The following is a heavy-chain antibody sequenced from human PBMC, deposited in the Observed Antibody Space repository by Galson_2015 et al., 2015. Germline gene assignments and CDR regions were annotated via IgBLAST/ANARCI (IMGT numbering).Heavy chain of an antibody. J-gene: IGHJ6*02. CDR2: INTASGKT. D-gene: IGHD2-15*01. CDR1: GYTFTNYA. V-gene: IGHV1-3*04. Sequence: SVKVSCKASGYTFTNYAVHWVRQAPGQGLEWMAWINTASGKTKYSQKLQGRVTITRDTSASTVFMELSSLTSEDTAVYYCARLVDLAEVTGTTEDGMDVWGQGTTVIVSS. CDR3: ARLVDLAEVTGTTEDGMDV.